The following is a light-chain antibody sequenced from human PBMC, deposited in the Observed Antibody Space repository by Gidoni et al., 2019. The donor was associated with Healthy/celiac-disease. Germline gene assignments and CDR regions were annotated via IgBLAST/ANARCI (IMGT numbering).Light chain of an antibody. CDR2: KES. J-gene: IGLJ2*01. V-gene: IGLV3-1*01. CDR3: QAWDSSTSVV. Sequence: SYELTQPPYVSVSPGQTASITCSGDKLGDKYARWYQKKPGQTPVRVIYKESKRPSGIPERFSVSNSWNTATLTISGTQAMDEADYYCQAWDSSTSVVFGGGTKLTVL. CDR1: KLGDKY.